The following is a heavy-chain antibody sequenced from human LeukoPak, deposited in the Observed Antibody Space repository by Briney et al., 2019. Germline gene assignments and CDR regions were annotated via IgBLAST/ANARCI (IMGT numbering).Heavy chain of an antibody. J-gene: IGHJ4*02. CDR1: GFTFSSSA. D-gene: IGHD2-15*01. CDR3: AKQLGYCSDGSCYFPY. V-gene: IGHV3-23*01. CDR2: ISNNGGYT. Sequence: PGGSLRLSCAASGFTFSSSAMSWVRQAPVNGLAWVSAISNNGGYTYYADSVQGRFTISRDNSKSTLCLQMNSLRAEETAVYYCAKQLGYCSDGSCYFPYWGQGTLVTVSS.